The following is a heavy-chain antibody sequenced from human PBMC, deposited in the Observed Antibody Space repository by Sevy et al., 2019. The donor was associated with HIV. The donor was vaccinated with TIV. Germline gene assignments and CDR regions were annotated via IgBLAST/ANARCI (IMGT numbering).Heavy chain of an antibody. V-gene: IGHV3-23*01. J-gene: IGHJ4*02. CDR3: AQDDFYDDTVFGY. Sequence: GGSLRLSCAASGFTSSNYAMNWVRQAPGKGLEWVSGISGSGGSTYYADSVMGPFTISRDNSRNTLYLQMSSLRAEDTAVYYCAQDDFYDDTVFGYWGQGTLVSASS. CDR2: ISGSGGST. CDR1: GFTSSNYA. D-gene: IGHD3-22*01.